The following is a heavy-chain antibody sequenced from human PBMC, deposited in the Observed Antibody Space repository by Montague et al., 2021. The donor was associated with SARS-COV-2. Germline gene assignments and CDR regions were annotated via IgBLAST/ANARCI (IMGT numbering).Heavy chain of an antibody. CDR2: TYYRSKWYN. J-gene: IGHJ4*02. Sequence: CAISGDSVSSNIATWNWIRQSPSRGLEWLGRTYYRSKWYNDYAESVKGRITIDPDTSKHQFSLHLNSVTPEDTAVHYCARIPVGSKYYFDFWGQGTLVTVSS. CDR1: GDSVSSNIAT. V-gene: IGHV6-1*01. D-gene: IGHD2-2*01. CDR3: ARIPVGSKYYFDF.